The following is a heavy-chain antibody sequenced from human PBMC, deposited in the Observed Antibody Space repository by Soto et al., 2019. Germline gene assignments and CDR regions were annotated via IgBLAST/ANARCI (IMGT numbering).Heavy chain of an antibody. V-gene: IGHV4-39*01. D-gene: IGHD3-10*01. J-gene: IGHJ6*02. CDR2: IYYSGST. CDR1: GGSISSSDYH. Sequence: QLQLQESGPGLVKPSETLSLTCTVSGGSISSSDYHWGWIRQPPGKGLEWIASIYYSGSTDYSPSLRSRVTISVDTSKNQCALKLSSVTAADTAVYYCARLYYKLHYYYNGMDVWGQGTTVIVSS. CDR3: ARLYYKLHYYYNGMDV.